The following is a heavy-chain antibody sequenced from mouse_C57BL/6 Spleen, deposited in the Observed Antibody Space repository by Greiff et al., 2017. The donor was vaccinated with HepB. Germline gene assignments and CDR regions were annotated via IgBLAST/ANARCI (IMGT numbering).Heavy chain of an antibody. CDR3: ARSGTLYWYFDV. CDR1: GYTFTSYW. J-gene: IGHJ1*03. CDR2: INPSNGGT. D-gene: IGHD3-2*02. Sequence: VQLQQPGTELVKPGASVKLSCKASGYTFTSYWMHWVKQSPGQGLEWIGNINPSNGGTNYNEKFKSKATLTVDKSSSTAYMQLSSLTSEDSAVYYCARSGTLYWYFDVWGTGTTVTVSS. V-gene: IGHV1-53*01.